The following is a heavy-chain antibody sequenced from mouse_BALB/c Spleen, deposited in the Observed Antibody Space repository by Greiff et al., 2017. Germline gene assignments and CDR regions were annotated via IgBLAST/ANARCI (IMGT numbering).Heavy chain of an antibody. J-gene: IGHJ3*01. CDR3: AREGGPPWFAY. D-gene: IGHD1-1*02. V-gene: IGHV1-7*01. Sequence: QVQLQQSGAELAKPGASVKMSCKASGYTFHSYWLHWVKQRPGQGLEWIGYINPSTGYTEYNQKFKDKATLTADKSSSTAYMQLSSLTSEDSAVYYCAREGGPPWFAYWGQGTLVTVSA. CDR1: GYTFHSYW. CDR2: INPSTGYT.